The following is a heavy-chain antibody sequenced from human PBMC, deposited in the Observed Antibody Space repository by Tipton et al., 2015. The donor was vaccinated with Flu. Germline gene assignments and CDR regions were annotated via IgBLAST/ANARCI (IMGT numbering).Heavy chain of an antibody. CDR2: IKSKADGGTT. V-gene: IGHV3-15*01. CDR3: TDCVGCSSSTLTGGFAP. J-gene: IGHJ5*02. Sequence: SLRLSCAGSGFTFSNAWMSWVRQAPGKGLEWVGRIKSKADGGTTDYAAPVKGRFIISRDDSENTLFLQMNGLKAEDTAVYYGTDCVGCSSSTLTGGFAPWGQGTLVTVSS. D-gene: IGHD2-2*01. CDR1: GFTFSNAW.